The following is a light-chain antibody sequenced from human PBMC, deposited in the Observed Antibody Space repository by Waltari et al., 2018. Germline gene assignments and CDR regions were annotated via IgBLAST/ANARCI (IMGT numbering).Light chain of an antibody. CDR1: QSVDNKY. V-gene: IGKV3-20*01. Sequence: DIVLTQSPGTLSLSPGERATLSCRASQSVDNKYLAWFQQSPGQAPRLLIYSTSTRATGIPDRFSGSGSGTDFTLTISRLEPEDFGVYYCQQYGTSPRAFGQGTKV. CDR2: STS. J-gene: IGKJ1*01. CDR3: QQYGTSPRA.